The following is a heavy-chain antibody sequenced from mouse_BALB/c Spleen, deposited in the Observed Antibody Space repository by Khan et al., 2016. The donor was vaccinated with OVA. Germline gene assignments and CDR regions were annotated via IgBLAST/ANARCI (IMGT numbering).Heavy chain of an antibody. J-gene: IGHJ2*01. Sequence: EVELVESGGGLVQPGGSLKLSCAASGFTFSSYIMSWVRQTPEKRLEWVAYISNGGGSTYYLDTVKGRFTISRDNAKNTLYLQMCRLKSEDTAMYFCARHGNYVSFDYWGQGTTLTVTS. CDR3: ARHGNYVSFDY. V-gene: IGHV5-12-2*01. CDR2: ISNGGGST. D-gene: IGHD2-1*01. CDR1: GFTFSSYI.